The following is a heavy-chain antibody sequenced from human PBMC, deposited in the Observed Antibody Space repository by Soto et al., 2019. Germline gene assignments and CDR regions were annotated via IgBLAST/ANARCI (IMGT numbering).Heavy chain of an antibody. D-gene: IGHD1-1*01. CDR1: GDTFSRYT. CDR2: IIPRFGTT. Sequence: QVQLVQSGAEVKKPGSSVRVSCKASGDTFSRYTVNWVRQAPRQGLEWMGGIIPRFGTTNFASTLQGRVTITADESMSTVYMELSSLRSEDTALYYCARGRGLYNSGRSQLDYWGQGTLVTVSS. J-gene: IGHJ4*02. V-gene: IGHV1-69*01. CDR3: ARGRGLYNSGRSQLDY.